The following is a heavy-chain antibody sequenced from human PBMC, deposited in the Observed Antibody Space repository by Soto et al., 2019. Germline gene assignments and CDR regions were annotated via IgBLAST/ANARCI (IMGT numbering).Heavy chain of an antibody. J-gene: IGHJ4*02. CDR3: ARDRLHYYGSGSYYDY. D-gene: IGHD3-10*01. V-gene: IGHV4-34*01. CDR1: GGSFSGYY. Sequence: SETLSLTCAVYGGSFSGYYWSWIRQPPGKGLEWIGEINHSGSTNYNPSLKSRVTISVDTSKNQFSLKLSSVTAADTAVYYCARDRLHYYGSGSYYDYWGQGTLVTVSS. CDR2: INHSGST.